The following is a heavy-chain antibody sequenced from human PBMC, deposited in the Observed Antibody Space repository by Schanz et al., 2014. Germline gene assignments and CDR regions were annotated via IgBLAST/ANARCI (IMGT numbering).Heavy chain of an antibody. CDR2: MIGSGSSV. Sequence: VQLVESGGGLVQPGGSLRLSCAASGFTFSIYGMSWVRQAPGKGLEWVSRMIGSGSSVFYADSVKGRFTISRDNSKNTLYLQMNSLRAEDTAVYYCAKGQLLSYYFDYWGQGTLVTVSS. J-gene: IGHJ4*02. CDR1: GFTFSIYG. V-gene: IGHV3-23*04. D-gene: IGHD2-21*01. CDR3: AKGQLLSYYFDY.